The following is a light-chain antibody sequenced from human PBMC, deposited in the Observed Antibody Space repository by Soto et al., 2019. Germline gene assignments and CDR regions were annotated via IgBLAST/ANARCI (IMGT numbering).Light chain of an antibody. Sequence: EIVMTQSPATLSVSPGERATLSCRASQSVSSNLAWYQQKPGQAPRLLIYGASTRATGIPARFSGSESGTEFTLNISSLQSEDFAVYYCQQYNNWPLTFGGGTKVEIK. CDR3: QQYNNWPLT. J-gene: IGKJ4*01. V-gene: IGKV3-15*01. CDR1: QSVSSN. CDR2: GAS.